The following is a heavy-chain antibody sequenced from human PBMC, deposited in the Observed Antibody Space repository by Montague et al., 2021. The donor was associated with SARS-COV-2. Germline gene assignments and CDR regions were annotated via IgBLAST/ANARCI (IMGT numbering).Heavy chain of an antibody. V-gene: IGHV3-13*04. CDR3: ATGYSSGWSHQYYFDY. J-gene: IGHJ4*02. Sequence: SLRLSCAASGFTFSSYDMHWVRQATGKGLEWVSAIGTAGDTYYPGSVKGRFTISRENAKNSLYLQMNSLRAGDTAVYYCATGYSSGWSHQYYFDYWGQGTLVTASS. CDR1: GFTFSSYD. D-gene: IGHD6-19*01. CDR2: IGTAGDT.